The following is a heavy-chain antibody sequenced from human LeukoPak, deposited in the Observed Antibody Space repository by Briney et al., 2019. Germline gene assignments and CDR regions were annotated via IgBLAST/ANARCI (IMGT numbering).Heavy chain of an antibody. V-gene: IGHV4-59*01. D-gene: IGHD4-23*01. CDR1: GGSISSYY. CDR3: ARSVVTLYWYFDL. Sequence: SETLSLTCTVSGGSISSYYWSWIRQPPGKGLEWIGYIYYSGSSNYNPSLKSRVTISVDTSKNQFSLKLSSVATADTAVYYCARSVVTLYWYFDLWGRGTLVTVSS. CDR2: IYYSGSS. J-gene: IGHJ2*01.